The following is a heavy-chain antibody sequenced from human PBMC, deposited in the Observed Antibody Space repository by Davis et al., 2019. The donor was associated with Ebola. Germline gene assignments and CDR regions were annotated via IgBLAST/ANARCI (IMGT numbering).Heavy chain of an antibody. CDR2: IYPDDSDS. CDR1: GYSFTNYW. J-gene: IGHJ4*02. V-gene: IGHV5-51*01. CDR3: ARRGSNAVSDY. Sequence: GESLKISCKASGYSFTNYWIGWVRQMPGKGLEWTAIIYPDDSDSRYSPSFQGQVTISADKSISTAYLQWSSLKASDTAMCYCARRGSNAVSDYWGQGTLVTVSS. D-gene: IGHD3-10*01.